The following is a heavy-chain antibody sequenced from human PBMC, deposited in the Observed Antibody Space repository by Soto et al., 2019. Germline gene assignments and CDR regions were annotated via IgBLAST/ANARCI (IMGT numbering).Heavy chain of an antibody. CDR2: INHSGST. D-gene: IGHD3-10*01. Sequence: SETLSLTCAVYGGSFSGYYWIWIRQPPGKGLEWIGEINHSGSTDYIPSLKSRVAISVDTSKNQFALILSSVTAADTAVYYCARGLRITMVRGQYGMDVWGQGTTVTVSS. J-gene: IGHJ6*02. CDR1: GGSFSGYY. V-gene: IGHV4-34*01. CDR3: ARGLRITMVRGQYGMDV.